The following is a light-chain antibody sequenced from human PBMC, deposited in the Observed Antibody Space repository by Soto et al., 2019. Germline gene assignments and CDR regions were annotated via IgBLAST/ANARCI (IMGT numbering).Light chain of an antibody. CDR2: DAS. J-gene: IGKJ2*01. CDR3: LQYVHLEFT. Sequence: SLSAFVQEIVKITCQASQDIEKYLNWYQHRPGKAPKLLIYDASKLETGVPSRFSGSVSGTHFTFTIATVQPEHIARYSGLQYVHLEFTFAEGTKVDIK. CDR1: QDIEKY. V-gene: IGKV1-33*01.